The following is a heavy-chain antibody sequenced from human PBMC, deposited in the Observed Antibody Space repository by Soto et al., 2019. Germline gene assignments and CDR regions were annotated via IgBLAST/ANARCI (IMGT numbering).Heavy chain of an antibody. J-gene: IGHJ4*02. CDR1: GGSICRSGYY. D-gene: IGHD2-15*01. V-gene: IGHV4-39*01. CDR3: GKVLVGATGHTASDY. Sequence: SATLSLTCTVSGGSICRSGYYWGWIRQPPGRGLEWIGNIDYNGATYANPSLKSRVTISRDTSKNQFSLKLTSVTAADTALYYCGKVLVGATGHTASDYWGPGTLVTVSS. CDR2: IDYNGAT.